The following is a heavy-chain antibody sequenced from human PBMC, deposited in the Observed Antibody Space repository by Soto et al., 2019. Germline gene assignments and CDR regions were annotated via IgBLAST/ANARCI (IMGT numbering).Heavy chain of an antibody. V-gene: IGHV1-18*01. D-gene: IGHD3-16*01. Sequence: ASVKVSCKTSGYTFTAYGLAWLRQAPGQRPEWMGWVSTNNADTNYAQKFQGRVTMTTETSTRTTYMELRSLRSDDTAVYYCARALPFWDCFDYWGQGTLVTVSS. CDR2: VSTNNADT. CDR1: GYTFTAYG. J-gene: IGHJ4*02. CDR3: ARALPFWDCFDY.